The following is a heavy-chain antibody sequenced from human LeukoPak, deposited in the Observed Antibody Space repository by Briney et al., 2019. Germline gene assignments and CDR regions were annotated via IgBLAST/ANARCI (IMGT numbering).Heavy chain of an antibody. V-gene: IGHV3-30*03. Sequence: GGSLRLSCAASGFTFSSVSLHWVRQAPGQGPEWLAVISFDGRVKYYGDSVKGRFTISRDNSKNTVYLEMNSLRDEDTAVYYCARPSYRSGTGGFDYWGQGTPVTVSS. CDR2: ISFDGRVK. CDR1: GFTFSSVS. CDR3: ARPSYRSGTGGFDY. J-gene: IGHJ4*02. D-gene: IGHD1-26*01.